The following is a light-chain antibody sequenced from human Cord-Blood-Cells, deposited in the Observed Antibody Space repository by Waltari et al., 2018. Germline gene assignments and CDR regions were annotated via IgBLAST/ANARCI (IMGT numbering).Light chain of an antibody. J-gene: IGKJ4*01. CDR1: QSVLYSSNNKNY. CDR2: WAS. CDR3: QQYYSTPLT. Sequence: DIVMNQSPDSLAVSMVERATINCKSSQSVLYSSNNKNYLAWYQQKPGQPPKLLIYWASTRESGVPDRFSGSGSGTDFTLTISSLQAEDVAVYYCQQYYSTPLTFGGGTKVEIK. V-gene: IGKV4-1*01.